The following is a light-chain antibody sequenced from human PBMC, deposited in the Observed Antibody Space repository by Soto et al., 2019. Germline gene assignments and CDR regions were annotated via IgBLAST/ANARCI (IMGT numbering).Light chain of an antibody. CDR1: QTVSNNY. Sequence: ETVLKQSPDTLYLSPGERATLSCRASQTVSNNYLAWYQHKPGQAPRLLIFDLSSRATGIPDRFSGSGSGTDFTLNISRLEPEDFALYYCQQYGNSPMTFGQGTRLEIK. CDR2: DLS. J-gene: IGKJ5*01. V-gene: IGKV3-20*01. CDR3: QQYGNSPMT.